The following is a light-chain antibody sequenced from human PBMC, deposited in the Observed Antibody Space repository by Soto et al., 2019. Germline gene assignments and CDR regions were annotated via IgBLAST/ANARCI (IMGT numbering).Light chain of an antibody. V-gene: IGLV2-14*03. CDR2: DVN. CDR1: SGDVGTYNF. J-gene: IGLJ1*01. CDR3: CSYTTTSTYV. Sequence: QSVLTQPAFVSGSPGQSITISCTGTSGDVGTYNFVSWYQQHPGKAPKLIIYDVNSRPSGVSNRFSASKSGNTASLTISGLQAEDEADYYCCSYTTTSTYVFGTGTKVNVL.